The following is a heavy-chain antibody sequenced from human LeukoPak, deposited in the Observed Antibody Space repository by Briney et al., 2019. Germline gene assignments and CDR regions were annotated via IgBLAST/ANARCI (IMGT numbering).Heavy chain of an antibody. J-gene: IGHJ4*02. V-gene: IGHV3-30*03. CDR3: ARGGPFQWELLVY. CDR2: ISYDGSNK. CDR1: GFTFSSYG. Sequence: PGGSLRLSCAASGFTFSSYGMHWVRQAPGKGLVWVAVISYDGSNKYYADSVKGRFTISRDNSKNTLYLQMGSLRAEDMAVYYCARGGPFQWELLVYWGQGTLVTVSS. D-gene: IGHD1-26*01.